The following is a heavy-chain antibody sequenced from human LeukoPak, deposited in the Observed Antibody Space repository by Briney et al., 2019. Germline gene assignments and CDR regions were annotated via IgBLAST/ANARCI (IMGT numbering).Heavy chain of an antibody. CDR1: GFTFSSYS. CDR3: ARDVIAVAGTSWFDP. J-gene: IGHJ5*02. D-gene: IGHD6-19*01. V-gene: IGHV3-21*01. CDR2: ISSSSSYI. Sequence: PGGSLRLSCAASGFTFSSYSMNWVRQAPGKGLEWVSSISSSSSYIYYAGSVKGRFTISRDNAKNSLYLQMNSLRAEDTAVYYCARDVIAVAGTSWFDPWGQGTLVTVSS.